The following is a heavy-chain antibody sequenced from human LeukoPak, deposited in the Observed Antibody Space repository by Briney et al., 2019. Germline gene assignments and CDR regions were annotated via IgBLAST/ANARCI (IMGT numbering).Heavy chain of an antibody. D-gene: IGHD3-22*01. CDR2: IYSGGST. CDR3: AREYYYDSSGYYYA. V-gene: IGHV3-53*04. Sequence: GGSLRLSCAASGFTVSSNYMSWVRQAPGKGLEWVSVIYSGGSTYYADSVKGRFTISRHNSKNTLYLQMNSLRAEDTAVYYCAREYYYDSSGYYYAWGQGTLVTVPS. J-gene: IGHJ4*02. CDR1: GFTVSSNY.